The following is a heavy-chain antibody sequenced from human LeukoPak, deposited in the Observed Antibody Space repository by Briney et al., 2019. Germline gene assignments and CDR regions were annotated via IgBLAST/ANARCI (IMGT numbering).Heavy chain of an antibody. J-gene: IGHJ6*03. Sequence: PGGSLRLSCAASGFTFSGSAMHWVRQASGKGLEWVGRIRSKANNYATVYAASVKGRFIISRDDSKNTAYLQMNSLKTEDTAVYYCTRDDDRYYYYYYMDVWGKGTTVTVSS. D-gene: IGHD1-1*01. V-gene: IGHV3-73*01. CDR2: IRSKANNYAT. CDR1: GFTFSGSA. CDR3: TRDDDRYYYYYYMDV.